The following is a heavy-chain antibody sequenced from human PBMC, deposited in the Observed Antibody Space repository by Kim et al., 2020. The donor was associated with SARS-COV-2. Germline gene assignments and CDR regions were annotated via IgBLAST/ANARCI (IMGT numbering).Heavy chain of an antibody. J-gene: IGHJ6*02. D-gene: IGHD6-13*01. CDR1: GFTFSSYS. CDR3: ARDWAAAAGNYYYYGMDV. V-gene: IGHV3-21*01. Sequence: GGSLRLSCAASGFTFSSYSMNWVRQAPGKGLEWVSSISSSSSYIYYADSVKGRFTISRDNAKNSLYLQMNSLRAEDTAVYYCARDWAAAAGNYYYYGMDVWGQGTTVTVSS. CDR2: ISSSSSYI.